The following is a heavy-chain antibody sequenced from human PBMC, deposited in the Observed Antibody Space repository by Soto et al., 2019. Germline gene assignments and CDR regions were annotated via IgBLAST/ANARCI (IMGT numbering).Heavy chain of an antibody. J-gene: IGHJ4*02. V-gene: IGHV4-61*01. CDR3: ARVGVFEVALDY. CDR1: GGSVRSGTHY. D-gene: IGHD2-21*01. CDR2: IYHSGST. Sequence: QVQLQESGPGLVKPSETLSLTCTVSGGSVRSGTHYWSWIRQPPGKGLEWIGYIYHSGSTYYNPSLNSRVTMSVDTSKNQFSLKLSSVSAADTAVYYCARVGVFEVALDYWGQGTLVTVSS.